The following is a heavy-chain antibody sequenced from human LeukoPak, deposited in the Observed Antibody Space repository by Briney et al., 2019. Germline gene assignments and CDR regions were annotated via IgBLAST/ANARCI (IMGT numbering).Heavy chain of an antibody. CDR3: ARLVGDVTTWDC. V-gene: IGHV3-7*03. D-gene: IGHD1-26*01. CDR2: IKQDESEK. J-gene: IGHJ4*02. CDR1: GFSFSNYW. Sequence: GGSLRLSCTASGFSFSNYWMSWVRQTPGKGLEWVASIKQDESEKYYVDSVKGRFTTSRDNAKSSLYLQMNALRGEDTAVYYCARLVGDVTTWDCWGQGTLVTVSS.